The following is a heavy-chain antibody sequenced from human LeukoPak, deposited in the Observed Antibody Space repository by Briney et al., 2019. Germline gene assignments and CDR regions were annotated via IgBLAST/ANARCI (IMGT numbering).Heavy chain of an antibody. Sequence: GGSLRLSCAASGFTFSSYNMNWVRQAPGKGLEWVANIKQDGSEKYYVDSVKGRFTISRDNAKNSLYLQMNSLRAEDTAVYYCAKGGYSYGYFRFDYWGQGTLVTVSS. D-gene: IGHD5-18*01. CDR2: IKQDGSEK. CDR3: AKGGYSYGYFRFDY. V-gene: IGHV3-7*01. CDR1: GFTFSSYN. J-gene: IGHJ4*02.